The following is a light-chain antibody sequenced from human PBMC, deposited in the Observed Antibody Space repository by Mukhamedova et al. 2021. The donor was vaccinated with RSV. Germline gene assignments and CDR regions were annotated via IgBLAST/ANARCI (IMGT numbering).Light chain of an antibody. Sequence: WYQRRVHGNAPKILIYAASSLQSGVSSRFSGRASGTDFTFTISSLQPEDFATYYCQQSGRLPFSFGQGTKLEI. V-gene: IGKV1-39*01. J-gene: IGKJ2*03. CDR2: AAS. CDR3: QQSGRLPFS.